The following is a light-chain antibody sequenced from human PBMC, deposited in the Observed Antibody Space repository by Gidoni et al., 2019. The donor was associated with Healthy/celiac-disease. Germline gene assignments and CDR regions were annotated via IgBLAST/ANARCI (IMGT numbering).Light chain of an antibody. CDR1: SSAVGSYTL. Sequence: QSALTQPASVSGSPGQSITISCTGTSSAVGSYTLVSWYQQHPGKAPQLMIYEVSKRPSGVSNRFSGSKSGNTASLTISGLQAEDEADYYCCSYAGSSTWVFGGGTKLTVL. CDR3: CSYAGSSTWV. CDR2: EVS. J-gene: IGLJ3*02. V-gene: IGLV2-23*02.